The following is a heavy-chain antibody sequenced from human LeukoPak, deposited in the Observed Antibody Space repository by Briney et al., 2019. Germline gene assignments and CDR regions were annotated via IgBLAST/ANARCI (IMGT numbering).Heavy chain of an antibody. D-gene: IGHD5-12*01. J-gene: IGHJ4*02. Sequence: PSETLSLTCTVSGGSISSYYWSWIRQPPGKGLEWIGYIYYSGSTNYNPSLKSRVTISVDTSKNQFSLKLRSVTAADTAVYYCARVSGYYWESFYDYWGQGTLVTVSS. CDR1: GGSISSYY. CDR2: IYYSGST. V-gene: IGHV4-59*01. CDR3: ARVSGYYWESFYDY.